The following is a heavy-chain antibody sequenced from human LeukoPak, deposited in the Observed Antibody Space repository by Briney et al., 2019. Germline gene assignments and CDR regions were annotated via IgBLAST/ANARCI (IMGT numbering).Heavy chain of an antibody. Sequence: ASVKVSCKASGYTFTSYGISWVRQAPGQGLEWMGWISAYNGNTNYAQKLQGRVTMTTDTSTSTAYMELRSLRSDDTAVYYCASSKAGAPVSYYYYYMDVWGKGTTVTVSS. CDR3: ASSKAGAPVSYYYYYMDV. J-gene: IGHJ6*03. CDR2: ISAYNGNT. V-gene: IGHV1-18*01. CDR1: GYTFTSYG. D-gene: IGHD6-13*01.